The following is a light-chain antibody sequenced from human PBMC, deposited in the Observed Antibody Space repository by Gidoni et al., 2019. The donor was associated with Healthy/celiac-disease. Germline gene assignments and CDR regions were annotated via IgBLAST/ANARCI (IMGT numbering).Light chain of an antibody. J-gene: IGKJ2*01. CDR1: QSISSY. CDR3: QQSYSTPLYT. CDR2: AAS. V-gene: IGKV1-39*01. Sequence: DIQMTQSPSSLSASVGDRVTITCRASQSISSYLNWYQQNTGKAPKLLIYAASSLQSGVPSRFSGSGSGTDFTLTISSLQPEDFATYYCQQSYSTPLYTFGQGTKLEIK.